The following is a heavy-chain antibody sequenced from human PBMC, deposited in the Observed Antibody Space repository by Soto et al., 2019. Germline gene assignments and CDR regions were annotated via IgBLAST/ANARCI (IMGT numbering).Heavy chain of an antibody. CDR1: GFSLSTSGMR. J-gene: IGHJ4*02. V-gene: IGHV2-70*04. Sequence: SGPTLVNPTQTLTLTCTFSGFSLSTSGMRVSWIRQPPGKALEWLARIDWDDDKFYSTSLKTRLTISKDTSKNQVVLTMTNMDAVDTATYYCTSVAAAGIDYWGQGTLVTVSS. CDR2: IDWDDDK. CDR3: TSVAAAGIDY. D-gene: IGHD6-13*01.